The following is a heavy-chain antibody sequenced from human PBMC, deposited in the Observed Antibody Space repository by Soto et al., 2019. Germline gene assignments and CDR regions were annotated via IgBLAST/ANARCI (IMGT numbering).Heavy chain of an antibody. CDR1: GVTFSSYA. Sequence: VQLVQSGAELKKPGSSVKVSCSASGVTFSSYAFTWVRQAPGQGLEWMGNIIPVFRTSNYAQGFQGRLTIIADESTYTFFMELSSLRSEDTAVYFCAKDGSWDGGGGESWGQGTLVIVSS. V-gene: IGHV1-69*18. CDR2: IIPVFRTS. CDR3: AKDGSWDGGGGES. J-gene: IGHJ4*02. D-gene: IGHD3-16*01.